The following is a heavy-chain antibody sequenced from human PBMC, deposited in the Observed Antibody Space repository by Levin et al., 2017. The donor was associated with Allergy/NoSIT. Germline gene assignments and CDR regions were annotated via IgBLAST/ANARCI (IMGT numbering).Heavy chain of an antibody. CDR3: AREIRILELQGALAFAFDI. Sequence: SQTLSLTCTVSGGSISSYYWSWIRPPPGKGLEWIGYIYYSGSTNYNPSLKSRVTIPVDTSKNQFSLKLSSVTAADTAVYYCAREIRILELQGALAFAFDIWGQGTMVTVSS. CDR1: GGSISSYY. CDR2: IYYSGST. V-gene: IGHV4-59*01. J-gene: IGHJ3*02. D-gene: IGHD2-15*01.